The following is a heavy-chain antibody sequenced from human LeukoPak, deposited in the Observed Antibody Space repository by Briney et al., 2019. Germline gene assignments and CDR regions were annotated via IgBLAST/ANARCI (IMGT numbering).Heavy chain of an antibody. V-gene: IGHV3-48*03. J-gene: IGHJ6*02. CDR2: INSGGTTI. CDR3: ARDPPSSWYYDSSGYSRRNYYGMDV. D-gene: IGHD3-22*01. Sequence: GGSLRLSCAASGFTFSNYDMNWVRQAPGRGLEWVSYINSGGTTIYYADSVKGRFTISRDNAKNSLYLQMNSLRAEDTAVYYCARDPPSSWYYDSSGYSRRNYYGMDVWGQGTTVTVSS. CDR1: GFTFSNYD.